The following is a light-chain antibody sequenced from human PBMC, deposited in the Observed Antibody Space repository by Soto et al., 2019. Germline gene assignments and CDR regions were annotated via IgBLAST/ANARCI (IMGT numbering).Light chain of an antibody. CDR1: QTISSW. Sequence: DIQMTQSPSTLSASVGDIVIITCRASQTISSWLAWYQQKPGKAPKLLIYDASSLESGVPSRFSGSGSGTQFTLTISSLQPDDFATYYCQQYNSYSLTFGQGTKVDIK. J-gene: IGKJ1*01. V-gene: IGKV1-5*01. CDR3: QQYNSYSLT. CDR2: DAS.